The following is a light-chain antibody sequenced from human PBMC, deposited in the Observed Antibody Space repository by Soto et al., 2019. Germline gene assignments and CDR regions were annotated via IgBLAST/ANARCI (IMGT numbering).Light chain of an antibody. CDR2: DAS. Sequence: DIQLTQSPSSLSASVGDLVTITCQASQDISNYLNWYQQKPGKAPKLLIYDASNLKTGVPLRFSGSGSGTLFTFTISSLQPEDIGTYFCQQFDNLPMFDFGHGTKV. V-gene: IGKV1-33*01. CDR3: QQFDNLPMFD. J-gene: IGKJ2*01. CDR1: QDISNY.